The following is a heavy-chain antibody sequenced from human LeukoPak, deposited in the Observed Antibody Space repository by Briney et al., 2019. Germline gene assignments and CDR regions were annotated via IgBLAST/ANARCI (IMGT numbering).Heavy chain of an antibody. D-gene: IGHD1-26*01. V-gene: IGHV4-4*02. Sequence: SETLSLTCAVSSGSISSTTWWSWVRQPPGKGLEWIGEINHSGNTYYNPSLTGRVTISVDRSDNQFSLKVNSVTAADTAVYYCALGYHDVWERWGQGTLVTVSS. CDR1: SGSISSTTW. J-gene: IGHJ4*02. CDR3: ALGYHDVWER. CDR2: INHSGNT.